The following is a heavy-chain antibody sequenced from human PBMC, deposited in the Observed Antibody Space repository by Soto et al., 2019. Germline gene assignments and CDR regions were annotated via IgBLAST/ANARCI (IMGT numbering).Heavy chain of an antibody. J-gene: IGHJ5*02. CDR2: IYYSGST. V-gene: IGHV4-59*12. CDR3: ARETQGGIAAAGTNWFDP. Sequence: SETLSLTCTVSGGSISSYYWSWIRQPPGKGLEWIGYIYYSGSTNYNPSLKSRVTISVDTSKNQFSLKLSSVTAADTAVYYCARETQGGIAAAGTNWFDPWGQGTLVTVSS. D-gene: IGHD6-13*01. CDR1: GGSISSYY.